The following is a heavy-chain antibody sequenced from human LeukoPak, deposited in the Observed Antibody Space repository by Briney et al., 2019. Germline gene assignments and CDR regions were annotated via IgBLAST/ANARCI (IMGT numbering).Heavy chain of an antibody. J-gene: IGHJ6*03. D-gene: IGHD2-2*01. CDR1: GFTFSSYW. V-gene: IGHV3-7*01. Sequence: GGSLRLSCAASGFTFSSYWMSWVRQAPGKGLEWVADIKQDGSEKYYVDSVKGRFTISRDNAKTSLYLHMNSPRAEDTAVYYCARVRYCSSTSCPYYYYYMDVWGKGTTVTVSS. CDR3: ARVRYCSSTSCPYYYYYMDV. CDR2: IKQDGSEK.